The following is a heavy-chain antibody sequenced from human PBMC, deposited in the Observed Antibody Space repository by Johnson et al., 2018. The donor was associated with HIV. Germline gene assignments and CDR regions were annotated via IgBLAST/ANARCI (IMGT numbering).Heavy chain of an antibody. J-gene: IGHJ3*02. CDR1: GFTFSSYA. CDR2: IRGSGGST. V-gene: IGHV3-23*04. CDR3: AKDRGVTLDI. Sequence: VQLVESGGGLIQPGGSLRLSCAASGFTFSSYAMSWVRQAPGKGLEWVSAIRGSGGSTYYAASVKSRFTISRDHSKNTLSLQMNSRRAEDTAVYYSAKDRGVTLDIWGQGTMVTVSS. D-gene: IGHD2-21*01.